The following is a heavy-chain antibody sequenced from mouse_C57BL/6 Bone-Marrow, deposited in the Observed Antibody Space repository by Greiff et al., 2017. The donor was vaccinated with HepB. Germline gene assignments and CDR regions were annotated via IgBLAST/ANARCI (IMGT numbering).Heavy chain of an antibody. V-gene: IGHV14-4*01. CDR1: GFNIKDDY. CDR2: IDPENGDT. D-gene: IGHD1-1*01. CDR3: TTTYYYGSSYDY. Sequence: VQLQQSGAELVRPGASVKLSCTASGFNIKDDYMHWVKQRPEQGLEWIGWIDPENGDTEYASKFQGKATITADTSSNTAYLQLSSLTSEDTAVYYCTTTYYYGSSYDYWGQGTTLTVSS. J-gene: IGHJ2*01.